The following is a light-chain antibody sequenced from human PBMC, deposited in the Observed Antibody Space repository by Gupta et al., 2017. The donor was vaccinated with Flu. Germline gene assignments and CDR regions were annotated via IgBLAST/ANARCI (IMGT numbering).Light chain of an antibody. Sequence: NFMLPPPHSVSESPGKTVTISCTRSSGNIASNYVQWYQQRPGSSPTTVIYEGSRRPSGVPDRFSGAVDSSSNSASLTISGLKAEDEADYYCQSYDVNSRVFGGGTKLTVL. CDR2: EGS. J-gene: IGLJ3*02. V-gene: IGLV6-57*01. CDR3: QSYDVNSRV. CDR1: SGNIASNY.